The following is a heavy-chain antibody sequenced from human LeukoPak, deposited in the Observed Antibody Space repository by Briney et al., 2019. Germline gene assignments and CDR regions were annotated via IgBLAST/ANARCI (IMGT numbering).Heavy chain of an antibody. CDR1: GFTFDDQA. D-gene: IGHD3-22*01. J-gene: IGHJ4*02. CDR3: VKDMSGYFHDKSGSRSYFED. V-gene: IGHV3-9*01. CDR2: ISWNSGSI. Sequence: GGSLRLSCAASGFTFDDQAMHWVRQVPGRGLEWVSGISWNSGSIGYGESVRGRFTISRDNAKNSRYLQMNRLRPEDTALYYCVKDMSGYFHDKSGSRSYFEDWGQGTLVTVSS.